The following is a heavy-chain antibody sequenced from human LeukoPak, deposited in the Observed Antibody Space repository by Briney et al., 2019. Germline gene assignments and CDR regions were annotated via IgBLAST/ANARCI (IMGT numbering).Heavy chain of an antibody. D-gene: IGHD3-3*01. CDR3: TTITIFGVVTDMDV. V-gene: IGHV3-15*01. CDR1: GFTFSNAW. CDR2: IKSKTDGGTT. Sequence: PGGSLRLSCAASGFTFSNAWMSWVRQAPGKGLEWVGRIKSKTDGGTTDYAAPVKGRFTISRDDSKNTLYLQMNSLKTEDTAVYYCTTITIFGVVTDMDVWGKGTTVTVSS. J-gene: IGHJ6*03.